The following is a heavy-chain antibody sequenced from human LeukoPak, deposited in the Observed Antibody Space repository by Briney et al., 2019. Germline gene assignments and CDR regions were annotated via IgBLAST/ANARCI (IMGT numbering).Heavy chain of an antibody. J-gene: IGHJ4*02. Sequence: ASVKVSCKVSGYTLTELSMHWVRQAPGQGLEWMGIINPSGGSTSYAQKFQGRVTMTRDTSTSTVYMELSSLRSEDTAVYYCARDLNLGQASDYWGQGTLVTVSS. D-gene: IGHD7-27*01. CDR1: GYTLTELS. CDR2: INPSGGST. V-gene: IGHV1-46*01. CDR3: ARDLNLGQASDY.